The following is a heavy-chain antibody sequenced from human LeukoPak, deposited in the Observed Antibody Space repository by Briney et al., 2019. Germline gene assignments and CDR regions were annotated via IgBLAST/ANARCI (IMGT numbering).Heavy chain of an antibody. CDR1: GGSFSGYY. J-gene: IGHJ3*02. CDR2: INHSGST. CDR3: ARESGSYYVDAFDI. V-gene: IGHV4-34*01. Sequence: SETLSLTCAVYGGSFSGYYWSWIRQPPGKGLEWIGEINHSGSTNYNPSLKSRVTISVHTSKNQFSLKLSSVTAADTAVYYCARESGSYYVDAFDIWGQGTMVTVSS. D-gene: IGHD1-26*01.